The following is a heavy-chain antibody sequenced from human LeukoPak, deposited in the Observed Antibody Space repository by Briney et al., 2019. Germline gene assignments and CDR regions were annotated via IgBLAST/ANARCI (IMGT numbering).Heavy chain of an antibody. Sequence: GRSLRLSCAASGFTFSSYGMHWVRQAPGKGLEWVAVISYDGSNKYYADSVKGRFTISRDNSKNTLYLQMNSLRAEDTAVYYCAKVHYYGSGSYYYFDYWGQGTLVTVSS. CDR2: ISYDGSNK. V-gene: IGHV3-30*18. D-gene: IGHD3-10*01. CDR1: GFTFSSYG. J-gene: IGHJ4*02. CDR3: AKVHYYGSGSYYYFDY.